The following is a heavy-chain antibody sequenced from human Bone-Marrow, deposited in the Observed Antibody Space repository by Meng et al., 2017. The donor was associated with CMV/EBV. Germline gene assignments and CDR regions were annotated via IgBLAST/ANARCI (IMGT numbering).Heavy chain of an antibody. D-gene: IGHD1-26*01. V-gene: IGHV3-74*01. Sequence: GGSLRLSCAVSGFTFDDYAMHWVRHTPGKGLVWVSRINSDGSSTSYADSVKGRFTISRDNAKNTVFLQMNSLRAEDTAVYYCARAPRGSGSLMARYWGQGTLVTGSS. CDR1: GFTFDDYA. J-gene: IGHJ4*02. CDR2: INSDGSST. CDR3: ARAPRGSGSLMARY.